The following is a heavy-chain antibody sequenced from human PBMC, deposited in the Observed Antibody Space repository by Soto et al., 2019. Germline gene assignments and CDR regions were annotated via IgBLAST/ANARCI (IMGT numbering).Heavy chain of an antibody. CDR1: GFTFSSYG. V-gene: IGHV3-30*18. CDR3: AKADSYSSGCEIDY. CDR2: ISYDGSNK. D-gene: IGHD6-19*01. Sequence: QVQLVESGGGVVQPGRSLRLSCAASGFTFSSYGMHWVRQAPGKGLEWVAVISYDGSNKYYADSVKGRFTISRDNSKNTLYLQMNSLRAEDTAVYYCAKADSYSSGCEIDYWGQGTLVTVSS. J-gene: IGHJ4*02.